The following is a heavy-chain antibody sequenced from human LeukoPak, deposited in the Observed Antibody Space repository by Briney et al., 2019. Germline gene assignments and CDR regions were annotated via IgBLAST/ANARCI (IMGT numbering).Heavy chain of an antibody. CDR1: GFTFSSYA. CDR3: ARENYYDSNGYYYVGYFDY. J-gene: IGHJ4*02. V-gene: IGHV3-30-3*01. D-gene: IGHD3-22*01. CDR2: ISYDGSNK. Sequence: GRSLRLSCAASGFTFSSYAMHWVRQAPGKGLEWVAVISYDGSNKYYADSVKGRFTISRDNSKNTLYLQMNSLRAEDTAVHYCARENYYDSNGYYYVGYFDYWGQGTLVTVSS.